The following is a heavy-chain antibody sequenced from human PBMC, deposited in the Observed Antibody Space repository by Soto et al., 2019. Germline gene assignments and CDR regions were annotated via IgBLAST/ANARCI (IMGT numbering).Heavy chain of an antibody. CDR3: ARELLEWLLNYYYGMDV. CDR2: ISSSSSYI. CDR1: GFTFSSYS. J-gene: IGHJ6*02. D-gene: IGHD3-3*01. Sequence: GGSLRLSCAASGFTFSSYSMNWVRQAPGKGLEWVSSISSSSSYIYYADSVKGRFTISRDNAKNSLYLQMNSLRAEDTAVYYCARELLEWLLNYYYGMDVWGQGTTVTVS. V-gene: IGHV3-21*01.